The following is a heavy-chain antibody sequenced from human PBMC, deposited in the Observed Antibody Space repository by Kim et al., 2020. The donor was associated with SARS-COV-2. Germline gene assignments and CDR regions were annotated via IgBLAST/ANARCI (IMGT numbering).Heavy chain of an antibody. Sequence: EDSVKGRFTTSRDKSKNTLYLQINSLRGEDTALYYCAKDAGVSWYRGNDWGQGTLVTVSS. J-gene: IGHJ4*02. CDR3: AKDAGVSWYRGND. V-gene: IGHV3-23*01. D-gene: IGHD6-13*01.